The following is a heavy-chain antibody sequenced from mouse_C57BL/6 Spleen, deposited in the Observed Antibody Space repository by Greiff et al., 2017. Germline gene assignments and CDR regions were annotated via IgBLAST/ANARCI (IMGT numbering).Heavy chain of an antibody. J-gene: IGHJ3*01. CDR2: INPNNGGT. D-gene: IGHD1-1*01. CDR3: APYYYGSSYGFAY. V-gene: IGHV1-22*01. Sequence: VQLKESGPELVKPGASVKMSCKASGYTFTDYNMHWVKQSHGKSLEWIGYINPNNGGTSYNQKFKGKATLTVNKSSSTAYMELRSLTSEDSAVYYCAPYYYGSSYGFAYWGQGTLVTVSA. CDR1: GYTFTDYN.